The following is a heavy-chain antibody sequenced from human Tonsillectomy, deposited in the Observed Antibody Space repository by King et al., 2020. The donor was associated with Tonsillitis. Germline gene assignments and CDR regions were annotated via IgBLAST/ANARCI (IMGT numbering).Heavy chain of an antibody. J-gene: IGHJ4*02. CDR2: MSYDGSNK. V-gene: IGHV3-30*18. CDR1: GFTFSNYG. CDR3: AKDASYAGSAYYNLIDY. Sequence: VQLVESGGGVVQPGRSLRLSCAASGFTFSNYGMHWVRQAPGKGLEWVAVMSYDGSNKYYADSVKGRFTISRDNSKNTLYLQMNSLRAEDTAVYYCAKDASYAGSAYYNLIDYWGQGTLVTVSS. D-gene: IGHD3-22*01.